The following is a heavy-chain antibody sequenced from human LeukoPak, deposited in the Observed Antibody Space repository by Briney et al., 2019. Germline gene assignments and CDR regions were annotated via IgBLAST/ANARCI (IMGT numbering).Heavy chain of an antibody. D-gene: IGHD6-19*01. J-gene: IGHJ4*02. CDR2: INTNTGNP. CDR1: GYTFTSYA. CDR3: ARDWVSSGWPRHFDY. V-gene: IGHV7-4-1*02. Sequence: ASAKVSCKASGYTFTSYAMNWVRQAPGQGLEWMGWINTNTGNPTYAQGFTGRFVFSLDTSVSTAYLQISSLKAEDTAVYYCARDWVSSGWPRHFDYWGQGTLVTVSS.